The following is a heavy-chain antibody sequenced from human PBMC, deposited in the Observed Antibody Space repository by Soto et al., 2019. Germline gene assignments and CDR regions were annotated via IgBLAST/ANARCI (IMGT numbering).Heavy chain of an antibody. CDR2: IDWDDDK. V-gene: IGHV2-70*04. Sequence: SGPTLVNPTQTLTLTCTFSGFSLSTSGMRVSWIRQPPGKALEWLARIDWDDDKFYSTSLKTRLTISKDTSKNQVVLTMTNMDPVDTATYYCARTNVVVVAATLYYFDYWGQGTLVTV. J-gene: IGHJ4*02. D-gene: IGHD2-15*01. CDR1: GFSLSTSGMR. CDR3: ARTNVVVVAATLYYFDY.